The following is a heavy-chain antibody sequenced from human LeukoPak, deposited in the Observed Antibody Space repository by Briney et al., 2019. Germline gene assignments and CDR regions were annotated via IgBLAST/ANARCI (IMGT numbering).Heavy chain of an antibody. CDR2: ISGSGGST. Sequence: GGSLRLSCAASGFTFSSYAMSWVRQAPGKGLEWVSAISGSGGSTYYADSVKGRFTISRDNSKNTLYLQMNSLRAEDTAVYYCAKGLRSSYYDSSGYYGAIGRYAFDIWGQGTMVTVSS. CDR1: GFTFSSYA. J-gene: IGHJ3*02. D-gene: IGHD3-22*01. V-gene: IGHV3-23*01. CDR3: AKGLRSSYYDSSGYYGAIGRYAFDI.